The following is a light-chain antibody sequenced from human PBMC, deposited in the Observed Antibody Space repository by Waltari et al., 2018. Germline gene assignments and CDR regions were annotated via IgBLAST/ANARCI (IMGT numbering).Light chain of an antibody. Sequence: QSVLTPVPSASGTPGQKVTITCSGGSPNVGSNPFHCYQALPGTAPTLLIHTDNQRPSGVPDRFSASKSGTSASLAISGLRSEDEAEYYCASWDDTVDGPVFGGGTKVTVL. V-gene: IGLV1-44*01. J-gene: IGLJ3*02. CDR3: ASWDDTVDGPV. CDR1: SPNVGSNP. CDR2: TDN.